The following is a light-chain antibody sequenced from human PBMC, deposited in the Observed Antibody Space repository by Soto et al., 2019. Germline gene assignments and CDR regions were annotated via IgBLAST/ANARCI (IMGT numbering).Light chain of an antibody. CDR2: GAS. CDR1: QSVSSSY. V-gene: IGKV3-20*01. J-gene: IGKJ1*01. CDR3: QQYGSSPT. Sequence: EIVLTQSPGTLSLSPGESATLSCRASQSVSSSYLAWYQQKHGQAPRLLIYGASSRATGIPDRFSGSGSGAALPLTISRLEPAGFAVYYCQQYGSSPTFGQGTKVEIK.